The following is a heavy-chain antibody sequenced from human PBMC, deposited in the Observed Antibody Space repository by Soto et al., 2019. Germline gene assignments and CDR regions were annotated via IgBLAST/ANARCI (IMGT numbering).Heavy chain of an antibody. D-gene: IGHD5-18*01. CDR2: IIPIFGTA. J-gene: IGHJ6*02. CDR3: ARDRYSSKYYYYGMDV. CDR1: GGTFSSYA. Sequence: ASVKVSCKASGGTFSSYAISWARQAPGQGLEWMGGIIPIFGTANYAQKFQGRVTITADESISTAYMELSRLRSDDTAVYYCARDRYSSKYYYYGMDVWGQGTTVTVSS. V-gene: IGHV1-69*13.